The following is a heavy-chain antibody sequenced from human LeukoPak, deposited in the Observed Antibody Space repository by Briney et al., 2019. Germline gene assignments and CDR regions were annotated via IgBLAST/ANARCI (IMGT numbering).Heavy chain of an antibody. D-gene: IGHD2-2*01. CDR2: ISYDGSDL. V-gene: IGHV3-30*04. Sequence: PGRSLRLSCAASGFTFSHYALNWVPQTPGKGLEWVATISYDGSDLSYADSVKGRFTISRDKSKNMLYLQMNSLRVEDTALYYCARDWRYCTSDSCYGAFDYWGQGTLVTVSS. CDR1: GFTFSHYA. J-gene: IGHJ4*02. CDR3: ARDWRYCTSDSCYGAFDY.